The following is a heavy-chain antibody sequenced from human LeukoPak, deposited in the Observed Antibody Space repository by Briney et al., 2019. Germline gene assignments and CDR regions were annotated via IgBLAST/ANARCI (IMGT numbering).Heavy chain of an antibody. CDR2: IYYSGST. V-gene: IGHV4-59*01. Sequence: SETLSLTCTVSGASISPYYWGWVRQPPGKGLEWIGYIYYSGSTTYNPPLKSRVTISVDTSKNQFSLKLSSVTAADTAVYYCARDKQPGDYWGHGTLVTVSS. D-gene: IGHD5-18*01. J-gene: IGHJ4*01. CDR3: ARDKQPGDY. CDR1: GASISPYY.